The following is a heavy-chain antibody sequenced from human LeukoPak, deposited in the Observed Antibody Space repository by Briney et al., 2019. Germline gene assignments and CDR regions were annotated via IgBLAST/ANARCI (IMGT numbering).Heavy chain of an antibody. V-gene: IGHV4-59*08. CDR1: GGFISSYF. CDR3: ARHERNGGYYDY. D-gene: IGHD3-22*01. Sequence: SETLSLTCTVSGGFISSYFWSWIRQPPGKGLEWIGYIYYSGGTAYTPSLKSRVTISVDTSKTQFSLQLSSVTAADTAVYYCARHERNGGYYDYWGQGTLVTVSS. J-gene: IGHJ4*02. CDR2: IYYSGGT.